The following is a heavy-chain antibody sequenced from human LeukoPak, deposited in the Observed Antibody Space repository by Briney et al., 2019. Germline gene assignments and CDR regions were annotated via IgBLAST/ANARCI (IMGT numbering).Heavy chain of an antibody. CDR3: ARSPASIAAAGNMDV. CDR1: GYPFTGYY. J-gene: IGHJ6*03. CDR2: INPNSGGT. Sequence: ASVKVSCKASGYPFTGYYMHWVRQAPGQGLEWMGWINPNSGGTNYAQYFQGRVTMTRDTSISTAYMELSRLRSDDTAVYYCARSPASIAAAGNMDVWGKGTTVTVSS. D-gene: IGHD6-13*01. V-gene: IGHV1-2*02.